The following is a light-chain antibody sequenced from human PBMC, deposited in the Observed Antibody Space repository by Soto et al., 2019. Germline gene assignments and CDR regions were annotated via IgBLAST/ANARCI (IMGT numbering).Light chain of an antibody. V-gene: IGKV1-39*01. J-gene: IGKJ1*01. CDR1: QSISSY. Sequence: DIQMTQSPSSLSASVGDRVTITCRASQSISSYLNWYQQKPGRAPKLLIYAASSLQSGVPSSFSGSGSGTGFTLTISSLQPEDFATYYCQQSYSTPVAFGQGTKVEIK. CDR3: QQSYSTPVA. CDR2: AAS.